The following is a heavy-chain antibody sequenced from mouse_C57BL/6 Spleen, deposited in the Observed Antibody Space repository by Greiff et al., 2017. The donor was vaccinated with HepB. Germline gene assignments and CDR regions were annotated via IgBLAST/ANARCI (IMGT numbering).Heavy chain of an antibody. D-gene: IGHD2-4*01. CDR1: GFNIKNTY. CDR3: APDYDADYYAMDY. Sequence: VQLQQSVAELERPGASVKLSCTASGFNIKNTYMHWVKQRPEQGLEWIGRIDPANGNTKYAPKFQGKATITADTSSNTAYLQLSSLTSEDTAIYYCAPDYDADYYAMDYWGQGTSVTVSS. V-gene: IGHV14-3*01. CDR2: IDPANGNT. J-gene: IGHJ4*01.